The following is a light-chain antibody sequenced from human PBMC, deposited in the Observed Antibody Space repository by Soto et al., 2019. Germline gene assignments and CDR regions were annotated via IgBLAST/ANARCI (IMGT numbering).Light chain of an antibody. CDR3: QQYGSSPRT. CDR2: GAS. J-gene: IGKJ1*01. Sequence: EIVFTQSPGTLSLPPGERATPSRRASQRVSGSYLAWYQQKPGQAPRLLIYGASSRASGIPDRFSGSGSGTDFSLTISRLEPEDFAVYYCQQYGSSPRTFGQGTKVDIK. CDR1: QRVSGSY. V-gene: IGKV3-20*01.